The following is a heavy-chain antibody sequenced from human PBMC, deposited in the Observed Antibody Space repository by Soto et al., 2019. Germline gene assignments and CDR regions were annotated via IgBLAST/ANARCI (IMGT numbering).Heavy chain of an antibody. CDR2: FNWNGGRT. CDR3: ARTGNIVATTDYYMDV. Sequence: EVQLVESGGGVVRPGGSLRLSCVASGFTFGEYGMHWFRQAPGKGLECVSGFNWNGGRTGYPGSMKGRFIISRDNAKNSLYLQMNSLRAEDTALYYCARTGNIVATTDYYMDVWGNGNKVTVSS. V-gene: IGHV3-20*04. D-gene: IGHD5-12*01. J-gene: IGHJ6*03. CDR1: GFTFGEYG.